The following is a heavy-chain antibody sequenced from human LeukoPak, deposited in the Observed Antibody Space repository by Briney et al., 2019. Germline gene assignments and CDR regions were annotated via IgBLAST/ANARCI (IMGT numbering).Heavy chain of an antibody. J-gene: IGHJ4*02. Sequence: GGSLRLSCAASGFSFGGYAMTRVRQAPGKGLERVSSITYNGAATYYLDSVKARFTISRDNSRSTLYLQMDSLTAEDTALYYCAKDGLYFDGSTHIYYFDSWGQGTLVAVSS. V-gene: IGHV3-23*01. D-gene: IGHD3-9*01. CDR3: AKDGLYFDGSTHIYYFDS. CDR1: GFSFGGYA. CDR2: ITYNGAAT.